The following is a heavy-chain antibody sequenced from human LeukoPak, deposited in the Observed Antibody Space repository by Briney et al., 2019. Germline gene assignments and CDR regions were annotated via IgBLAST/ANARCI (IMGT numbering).Heavy chain of an antibody. CDR1: GGSISTFS. V-gene: IGHV4-59*01. Sequence: SETLSLTCTVSGGSISTFSWNWIRQPPGQGLEWIGYVNSNGGTYNNPSLKSRVTVSLDMSKNQFSLKLSSATAADTAVCYCARDAGGTWFDPWGQGTLVTVSS. CDR3: ARDAGGTWFDP. CDR2: VNSNGGT. J-gene: IGHJ5*02.